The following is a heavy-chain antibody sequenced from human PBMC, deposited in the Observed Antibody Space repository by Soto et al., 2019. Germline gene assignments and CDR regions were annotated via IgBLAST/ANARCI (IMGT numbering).Heavy chain of an antibody. V-gene: IGHV4-59*08. CDR2: IYYTGTT. CDR3: ARLGGYYQAFDQ. CDR1: GSPISSYY. J-gene: IGHJ4*01. D-gene: IGHD3-22*01. Sequence: SETLALTCSVSGSPISSYYWGWFRLPPGQGLEWVGYIYYTGTTSYNPSLKGRVTVSLDTSKKQFSLKLRSVTAADTAVYFCARLGGYYQAFDQWGQGALVTVSS.